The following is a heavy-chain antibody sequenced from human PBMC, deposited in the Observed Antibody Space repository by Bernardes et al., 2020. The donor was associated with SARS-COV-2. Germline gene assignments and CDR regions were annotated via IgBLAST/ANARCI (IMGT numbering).Heavy chain of an antibody. V-gene: IGHV4-61*01. CDR2: MYFSGGT. CDR3: ARGPPWGYYWDFRLDP. J-gene: IGHJ5*02. D-gene: IGHD3-16*01. Sequence: ETLSLTCIVSGGSDSYGSYYWSWIRQAPGRGLEWIGYMYFSGGTKYNPSLKSRVTISVDTSKNQFSLKLNSATDADTAMYYCARGPPWGYYWDFRLDPWGPGTLVTVSS. CDR1: GGSDSYGSYY.